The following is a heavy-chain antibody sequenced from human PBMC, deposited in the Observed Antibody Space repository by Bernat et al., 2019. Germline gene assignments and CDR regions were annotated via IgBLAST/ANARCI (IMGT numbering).Heavy chain of an antibody. D-gene: IGHD3-22*01. Sequence: QLQLQESGPGLVKPSETLSLTCTVSGGSISSSSYYWGWIRQPPGKGLEWIGSIYYSGSTYYNPSLKSRVTISVDTSKNQFSLKLSSVTAADTAVYYCAGLSYDSSGSYPGPFDYWGQGTLVTVSS. CDR3: AGLSYDSSGSYPGPFDY. CDR1: GGSISSSSYY. J-gene: IGHJ4*02. V-gene: IGHV4-39*01. CDR2: IYYSGST.